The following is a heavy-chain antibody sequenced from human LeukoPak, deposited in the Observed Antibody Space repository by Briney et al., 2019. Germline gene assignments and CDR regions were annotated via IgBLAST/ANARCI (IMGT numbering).Heavy chain of an antibody. J-gene: IGHJ4*02. Sequence: SETLSLTCTVSGGSISSYSGGWIRHPPGKGLEGIGRIYTSGSTNYNPSLKSRVTMSVDTSKNQFSLKLSSVTAADTAVYYCAREGYSSSWPFDYWGQGTLVTVSS. D-gene: IGHD6-13*01. CDR1: GGSISSYS. CDR2: IYTSGST. CDR3: AREGYSSSWPFDY. V-gene: IGHV4-4*07.